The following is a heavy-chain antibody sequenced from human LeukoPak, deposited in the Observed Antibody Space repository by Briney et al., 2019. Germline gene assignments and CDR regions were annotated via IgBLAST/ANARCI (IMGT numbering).Heavy chain of an antibody. CDR3: ARVDMIVVVLHFDY. J-gene: IGHJ4*02. D-gene: IGHD3-22*01. CDR2: ISAYNGNT. CDR1: GYTFTSYG. V-gene: IGHV1-18*01. Sequence: ASVKVFCKASGYTFTSYGISWVRQAPGQGLEWMGWISAYNGNTNYAQKLQGRVTMTTDTSTSTAYMELRSLRSDDTAVYYCARVDMIVVVLHFDYWGQGTLVTVSS.